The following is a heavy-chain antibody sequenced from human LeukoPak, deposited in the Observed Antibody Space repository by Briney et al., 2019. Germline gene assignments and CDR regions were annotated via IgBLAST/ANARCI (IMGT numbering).Heavy chain of an antibody. J-gene: IGHJ4*02. CDR2: ISRSGSTI. Sequence: GGSLRLSCAASGFTFSSYDINWVRQAPGKGLEWISYISRSGSTIYYADSVKGRFTISRDNAKNSLYLQMNSLRAEDTAVYYCVRDAGTGLKYSYGYGDYWGQGILVTVSS. CDR3: VRDAGTGLKYSYGYGDY. CDR1: GFTFSSYD. D-gene: IGHD5-18*01. V-gene: IGHV3-48*03.